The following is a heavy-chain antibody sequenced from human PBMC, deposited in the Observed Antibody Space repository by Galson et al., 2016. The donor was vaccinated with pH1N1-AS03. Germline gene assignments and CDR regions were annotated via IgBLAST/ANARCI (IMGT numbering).Heavy chain of an antibody. CDR3: ARGWYDIWTGYLVDPFDY. J-gene: IGHJ4*02. V-gene: IGHV3-11*01. CDR1: GFTFSDYY. D-gene: IGHD3-9*01. Sequence: SLRLSCAASGFTFSDYYMSWIRQAPGKGLEWISCITSSGGSGPTIYYADSVKGRLTISRDNAKSSLYLQMNSLRADDTAVYYCARGWYDIWTGYLVDPFDYWGQGALVTVSS. CDR2: ITSSGGSGPTI.